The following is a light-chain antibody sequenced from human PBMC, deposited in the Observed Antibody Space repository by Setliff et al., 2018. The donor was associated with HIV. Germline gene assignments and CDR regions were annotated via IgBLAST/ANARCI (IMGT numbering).Light chain of an antibody. CDR2: GAS. Sequence: EIVLTQSPGTLSLSPGESATLSCRASQSVTSSYLAWYQQKPGQSPRLLIDGASSRATGIPDRFSGSGSGTDFTFTISRLEPEDFTVYYCQQYGSSPRTFGQGTKVDIK. J-gene: IGKJ1*01. CDR1: QSVTSSY. V-gene: IGKV3-20*01. CDR3: QQYGSSPRT.